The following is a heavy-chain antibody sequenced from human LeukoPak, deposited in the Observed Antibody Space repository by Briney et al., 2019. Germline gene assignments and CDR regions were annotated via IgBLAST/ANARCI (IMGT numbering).Heavy chain of an antibody. V-gene: IGHV4-34*01. CDR3: ATPLPLGSGSR. J-gene: IGHJ4*02. CDR1: GGFFSGYY. Sequence: SETLSLTCAVYGGFFSGYYWSWIRQPAGKGLEWIGEMNHNGTPNYPPSHKGRGPICVDTSKTQFSLTLSSVTAPDTAVYYCATPLPLGSGSRWGQGALVTVSS. D-gene: IGHD3-10*01. CDR2: MNHNGTP.